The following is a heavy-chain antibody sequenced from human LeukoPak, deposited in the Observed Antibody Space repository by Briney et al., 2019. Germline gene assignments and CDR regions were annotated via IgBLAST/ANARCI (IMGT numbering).Heavy chain of an antibody. J-gene: IGHJ3*02. CDR2: TRNKANSYTT. CDR1: GFTFSDHY. Sequence: HAGGSLRLSCAASGFTFSDHYMDWVRQAPGKGLERVGRTRNKANSYTTEYAASVKGRFTISRDDSKNSLYLQMNSLKTEDTAVYYCARGGSMRAFDIWGQGTMVTVSS. CDR3: ARGGSMRAFDI. V-gene: IGHV3-72*01.